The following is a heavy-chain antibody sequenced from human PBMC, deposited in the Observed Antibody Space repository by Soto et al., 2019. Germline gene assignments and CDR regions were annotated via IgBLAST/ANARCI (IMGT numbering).Heavy chain of an antibody. Sequence: GASVKVSCKASGYTFTSYAMHWVRQAPGQRLEWMGWINAGNGNTKYSQKFQGRVTITRDTSASTAYMELSSLRSEDTAVYYCARRVYYDILTGYYLPLDFDYWGQGTLGTVSS. CDR1: GYTFTSYA. J-gene: IGHJ4*02. D-gene: IGHD3-9*01. CDR2: INAGNGNT. CDR3: ARRVYYDILTGYYLPLDFDY. V-gene: IGHV1-3*01.